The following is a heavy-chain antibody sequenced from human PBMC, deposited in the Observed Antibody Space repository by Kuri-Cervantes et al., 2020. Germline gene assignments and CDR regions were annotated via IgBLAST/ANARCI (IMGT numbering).Heavy chain of an antibody. CDR3: ARDAPYSSGWYVYFQH. CDR1: GFTSSSYA. J-gene: IGHJ1*01. V-gene: IGHV3-7*03. CDR2: IKQDGSEK. D-gene: IGHD6-19*01. Sequence: GESLKISCAASGFTSSSYAMSWVRQAPGKGLEWVANIKQDGSEKYYVDSVKGRFTISRDNAKNSLYLQMNSLRSEDTAVYYCARDAPYSSGWYVYFQHWGQGTLVTVSS.